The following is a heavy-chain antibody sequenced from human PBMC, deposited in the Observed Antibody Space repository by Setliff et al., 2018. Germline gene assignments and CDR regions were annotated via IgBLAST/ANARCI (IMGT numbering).Heavy chain of an antibody. D-gene: IGHD2-15*01. CDR3: VKDTGNGGNTGLDY. J-gene: IGHJ4*02. V-gene: IGHV3-74*01. CDR2: INSDGSST. CDR1: GFTFSSYW. Sequence: GGSLRLSCAASGFTFSSYWMHWVRQAPGKGLVWVSRINSDGSSTSYADSVKGRVTISRDNSKNSLFLQMNSLRVEDTALYYCVKDTGNGGNTGLDYWGQGTLVTVS.